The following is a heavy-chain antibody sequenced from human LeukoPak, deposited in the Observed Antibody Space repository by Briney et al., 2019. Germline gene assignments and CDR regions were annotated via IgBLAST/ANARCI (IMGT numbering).Heavy chain of an antibody. Sequence: PGGSLRLSCAASGFTFSSYSMNWVRQAPGKGLEWVSSISSSSSYIYYADSVKGRFTIPRDNAKNSLYLQMNSLRAEDTAVYYCARDQLGRITMVYFTDYWGQGTLVTVSS. D-gene: IGHD3-10*01. CDR3: ARDQLGRITMVYFTDY. CDR1: GFTFSSYS. V-gene: IGHV3-21*01. J-gene: IGHJ4*02. CDR2: ISSSSSYI.